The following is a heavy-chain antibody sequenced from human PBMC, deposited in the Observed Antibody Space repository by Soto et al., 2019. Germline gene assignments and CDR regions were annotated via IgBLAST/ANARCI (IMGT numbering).Heavy chain of an antibody. J-gene: IGHJ4*02. Sequence: QVQLVQSGAEVKKPGASVKVSCKASGYTFTSYGISWVRQAPGQGLEWMGWISAYNGNTNYAQKLQGRVTMTTDTSTSTAFMELRSLRSDDTAVYFWSGDIFTGTTYCWDYWGQGTLVTVSS. CDR1: GYTFTSYG. D-gene: IGHD3-9*01. CDR2: ISAYNGNT. V-gene: IGHV1-18*01. CDR3: SGDIFTGTTYCWDY.